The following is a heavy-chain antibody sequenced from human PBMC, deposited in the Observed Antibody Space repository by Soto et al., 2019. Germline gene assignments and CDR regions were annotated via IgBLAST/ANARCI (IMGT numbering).Heavy chain of an antibody. J-gene: IGHJ4*02. CDR2: IYWDDDR. CDR1: GFSLSTRGVA. D-gene: IGHD1-7*01. CDR3: AHGGITGTVCYFDY. V-gene: IGHV2-5*02. Sequence: QITLMESGPPLVKPTQTLTLTCTFSGFSLSTRGVAVGWIRQPPGKALEWLALIYWDDDRRYSPSLESRLTIXKXTXXNQVVLTMTNMDPVDTATYYCAHGGITGTVCYFDYWGQGTLVTVSS.